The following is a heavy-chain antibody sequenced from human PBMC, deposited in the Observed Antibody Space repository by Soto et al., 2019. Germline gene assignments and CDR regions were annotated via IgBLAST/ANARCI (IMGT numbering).Heavy chain of an antibody. CDR3: ARDDYSSLALFDY. Sequence: SETLSLTCTVSGGSISSYYWSWIRQPPGKGLEWIGYIYYSGSTNYNPSLKSRVTISVDTSKNQFSLKLSSVTAADTAVYYCARDDYSSLALFDYWGQGTLVTVSS. CDR1: GGSISSYY. J-gene: IGHJ4*02. D-gene: IGHD6-13*01. V-gene: IGHV4-59*12. CDR2: IYYSGST.